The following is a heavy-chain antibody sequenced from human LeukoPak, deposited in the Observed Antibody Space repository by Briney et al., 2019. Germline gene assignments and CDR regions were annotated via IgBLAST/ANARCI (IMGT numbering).Heavy chain of an antibody. Sequence: GGSLRLSCATSGFTFSSYAIHWVRQAPGKGLEWVAVISYDGSNKYYADSVKGRFTISRDNSKNTLYLQMNSLRAEDTALYYCAKGNSGWYSGFDHWGQGTLVTVSS. D-gene: IGHD6-13*01. CDR3: AKGNSGWYSGFDH. V-gene: IGHV3-30*04. CDR1: GFTFSSYA. CDR2: ISYDGSNK. J-gene: IGHJ4*02.